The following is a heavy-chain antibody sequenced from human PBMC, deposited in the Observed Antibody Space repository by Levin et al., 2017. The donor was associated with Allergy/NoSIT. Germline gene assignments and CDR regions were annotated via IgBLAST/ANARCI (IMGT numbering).Heavy chain of an antibody. CDR2: IYWNDDK. J-gene: IGHJ5*02. V-gene: IGHV2-5*01. CDR1: GFSLSTSGVG. D-gene: IGHD6-6*01. CDR3: AHRGTKQLVPGWFDP. Sequence: SGPTLVKPTQTLTLTCTFSGFSLSTSGVGVGWIRQPPGKALEWLALIYWNDDKRYSPSLKSRLTITKDTSKNQVVLTMTNMDPVDTATYYCAHRGTKQLVPGWFDPWGQGTLVTVSS.